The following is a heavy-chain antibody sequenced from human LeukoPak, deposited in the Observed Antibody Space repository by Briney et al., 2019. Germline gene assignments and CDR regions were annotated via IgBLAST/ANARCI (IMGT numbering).Heavy chain of an antibody. D-gene: IGHD4-11*01. CDR2: MNPNSGVT. J-gene: IGHJ4*02. Sequence: ASVKVSCKASRYTFTDYWMHWVRQAPGQGLEWMGCMNPNSGVTGYAQRFQGRVTMTRDTSISTAYMELSSLRSDDTAVYYCARDPGYLQSDYWGQGTLVTVPS. V-gene: IGHV1-2*02. CDR3: ARDPGYLQSDY. CDR1: RYTFTDYW.